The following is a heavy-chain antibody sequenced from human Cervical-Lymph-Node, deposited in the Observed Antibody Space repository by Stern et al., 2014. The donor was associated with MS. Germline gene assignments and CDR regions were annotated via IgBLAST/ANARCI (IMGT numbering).Heavy chain of an antibody. J-gene: IGHJ4*02. V-gene: IGHV3-30-3*01. CDR2: ISYDGSSQ. CDR3: ARPAAARYFDY. Sequence: VQLVESGGGVVQSGRSLSLSCATSGFTFGRHSMHWVRQAPGKGLEWVAIISYDGSSQHYADSVKGRFTISRSNSNNTLFLQMNSLRVEDTAIYYCARPAAARYFDYWGQGSQVTVSS. D-gene: IGHD6-25*01. CDR1: GFTFGRHS.